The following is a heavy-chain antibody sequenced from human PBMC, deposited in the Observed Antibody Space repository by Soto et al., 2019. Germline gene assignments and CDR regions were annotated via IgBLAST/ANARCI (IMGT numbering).Heavy chain of an antibody. J-gene: IGHJ6*02. CDR2: IYSDGTT. D-gene: IGHD3-10*01. CDR3: AKVQGSGSGLYYFYYYGMYV. Sequence: GGSLRLSCAASGFTVSSNYMNWVRQAPGKGLEWVSIIYSDGTTSYADSVKGRFTISRDNFKNTLHLQMNSLRAEDTAVYYCAKVQGSGSGLYYFYYYGMYVWGQGTTVTGS. V-gene: IGHV3-53*01. CDR1: GFTVSSNY.